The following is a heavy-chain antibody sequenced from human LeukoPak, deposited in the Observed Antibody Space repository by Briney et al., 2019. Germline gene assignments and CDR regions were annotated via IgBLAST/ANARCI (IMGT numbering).Heavy chain of an antibody. CDR2: IHTSGST. J-gene: IGHJ3*02. CDR3: ARDKHDYGDYRTDAFDI. CDR1: GGSISTYY. D-gene: IGHD4-17*01. Sequence: SETLSLTCSVSGGSISTYYWSWIRQPAGKGLEWIGHIHTSGSTNYNPSLRSRVTMSLDTSKNHFSLKLSSVTAADTAVYYCARDKHDYGDYRTDAFDIWGQGTMVTVSS. V-gene: IGHV4-4*07.